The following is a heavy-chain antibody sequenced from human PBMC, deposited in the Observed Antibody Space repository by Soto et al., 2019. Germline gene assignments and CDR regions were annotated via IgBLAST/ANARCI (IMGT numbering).Heavy chain of an antibody. Sequence: QVQLVESGGGVVQPGRSLRLSCAASGFTFSSYGVHWVRQAPGKGLEWVAVIWYDGSNKYYADSVKGRFTISRDNSKNTLYLQMNSLRAEDTAVYYCARDLRGATVTTFWLDYWGQGTLVTVSS. CDR1: GFTFSSYG. CDR3: ARDLRGATVTTFWLDY. CDR2: IWYDGSNK. D-gene: IGHD4-17*01. J-gene: IGHJ4*02. V-gene: IGHV3-33*01.